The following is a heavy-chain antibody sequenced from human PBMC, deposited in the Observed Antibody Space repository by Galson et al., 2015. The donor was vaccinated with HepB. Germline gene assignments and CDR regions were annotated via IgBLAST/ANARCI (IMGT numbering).Heavy chain of an antibody. CDR2: ISGSGGST. CDR1: GFTFSSYA. J-gene: IGHJ4*02. D-gene: IGHD3-22*01. CDR3: AKDSHYDSSGYYRNYGGIFDY. V-gene: IGHV3-23*01. Sequence: SLRLSCAASGFTFSSYAMSWVRQAPGKGLEWVSAISGSGGSTYYADSVRGRFTISRDNSKNTLYLQMNSLRAEDTAVYYCAKDSHYDSSGYYRNYGGIFDYWGQGTLVTVSS.